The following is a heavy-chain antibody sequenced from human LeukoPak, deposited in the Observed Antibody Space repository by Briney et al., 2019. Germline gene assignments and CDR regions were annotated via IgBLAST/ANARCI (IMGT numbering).Heavy chain of an antibody. CDR1: GFTFSTYS. D-gene: IGHD2-2*01. V-gene: IGHV3-21*01. CDR3: ARGDIVVVPAAITFDY. Sequence: GGSLRLSCAASGFTFSTYSMNWVRQAPGKGLEWVSSISSSSSYIYYADSLNGRFTISRDNAKNSLYLQMNSLRAEDTAVYYCARGDIVVVPAAITFDYWGQGTLVTVSS. J-gene: IGHJ4*02. CDR2: ISSSSSYI.